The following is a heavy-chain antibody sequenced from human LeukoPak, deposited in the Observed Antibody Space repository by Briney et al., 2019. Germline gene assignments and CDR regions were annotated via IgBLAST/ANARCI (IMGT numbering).Heavy chain of an antibody. J-gene: IGHJ4*02. CDR3: AKVPGQQLVQEGYSPYYFDY. V-gene: IGHV3-30*18. D-gene: IGHD6-13*01. CDR1: GFTFSDYG. Sequence: GGSLRLSCAASGFTFSDYGMHWVRQAPGKGLEWVAVISNDGNNKYYADSVKGRFTISRDNSKNTLYLQMNNLRAEDTAVYYCAKVPGQQLVQEGYSPYYFDYWGQGTLVTVSS. CDR2: ISNDGNNK.